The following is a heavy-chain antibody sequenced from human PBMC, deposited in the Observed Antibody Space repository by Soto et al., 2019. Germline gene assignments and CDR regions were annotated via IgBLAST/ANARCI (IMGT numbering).Heavy chain of an antibody. V-gene: IGHV3-11*06. Sequence: QVQLVESGGGLVKPGGSLRLACAASGFTFSDYYMSWVRQAPGKGLEWVSFISLGDSYKKTADSVKGRFTISRDNAQNALYLQMNRLSAEDTGLYYCVRESRTDEDGYDARGYYFDYWGQGTLVTVSS. CDR2: ISLGDSYK. D-gene: IGHD5-12*01. J-gene: IGHJ4*02. CDR1: GFTFSDYY. CDR3: VRESRTDEDGYDARGYYFDY.